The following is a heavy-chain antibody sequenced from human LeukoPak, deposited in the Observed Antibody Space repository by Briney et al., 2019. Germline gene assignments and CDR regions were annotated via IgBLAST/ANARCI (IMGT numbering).Heavy chain of an antibody. D-gene: IGHD4-17*01. V-gene: IGHV3-11*06. CDR1: GFSFSDCY. J-gene: IGHJ4*02. CDR3: AREAWGTVTDY. Sequence: PGGSLRLSCAASGFSFSDCYMSWIRQAPGKGLEWVSYISSRSSYTNYADSVKGRFTISRDNAKNSLYLQMNSLRAEDTAVYYCAREAWGTVTDYWGLGTLVTVSS. CDR2: ISSRSSYT.